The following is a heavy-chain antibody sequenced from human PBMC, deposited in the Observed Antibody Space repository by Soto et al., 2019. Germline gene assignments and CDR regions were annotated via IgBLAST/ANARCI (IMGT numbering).Heavy chain of an antibody. Sequence: QVQLVQSGAEVKKPGASVKVSCKASGYTFTSYGISWVRQAPGQGLEWMGWISAYNGNTNYAQKLQGRVTMTTDTSTSTAYMELRSLRSDDPAVYYCAVGWFGDSHYYYSGMDVWGQGTTVTVSS. J-gene: IGHJ6*02. D-gene: IGHD3-10*01. CDR1: GYTFTSYG. CDR3: AVGWFGDSHYYYSGMDV. V-gene: IGHV1-18*01. CDR2: ISAYNGNT.